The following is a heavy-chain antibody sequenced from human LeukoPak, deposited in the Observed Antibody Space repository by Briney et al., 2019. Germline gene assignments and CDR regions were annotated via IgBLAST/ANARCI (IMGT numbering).Heavy chain of an antibody. J-gene: IGHJ4*02. CDR2: IYYSGST. D-gene: IGHD2-21*01. CDR3: ARASVVLGIAYDY. V-gene: IGHV4-59*12. CDR1: GGSISSYY. Sequence: SETLSLTCTVSGGSISSYYWSWIRQPPGKGLEWIGYIYYSGSTNYNPSLKSRVTISVDTSKNQFSLKLSSVTAADTAVYYCARASVVLGIAYDYWGQGTLVTVSS.